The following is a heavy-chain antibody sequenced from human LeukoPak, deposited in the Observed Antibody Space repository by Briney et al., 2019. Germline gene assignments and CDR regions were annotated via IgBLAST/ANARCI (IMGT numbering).Heavy chain of an antibody. V-gene: IGHV3-43*02. CDR1: GFTFDDYA. CDR2: ITRSSGHT. J-gene: IGHJ4*02. CDR3: AKDMWRFGVLDYDY. Sequence: PGGSLRLSCAASGFTFDDYAMHWVRQAPGKGLEWVSFITRSSGHTYYADSVKGRFTIARDNSKNSLYLQMNSLRTEDTALYYCAKDMWRFGVLDYDYWGQGTLVSLST. D-gene: IGHD3-10*01.